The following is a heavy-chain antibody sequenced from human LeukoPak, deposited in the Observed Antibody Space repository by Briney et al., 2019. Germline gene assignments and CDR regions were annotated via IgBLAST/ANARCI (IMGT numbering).Heavy chain of an antibody. CDR2: INSDGSST. Sequence: GGSLRLPCAASGFTFSSYWMHWVRQAPGKGLVWVSRINSDGSSTSYADSVKGRFTISRDNAKNTLYLQMNSLRAEDTAVYYCARDHDYGGKDYWGQGTLVTVSS. V-gene: IGHV3-74*01. CDR3: ARDHDYGGKDY. D-gene: IGHD4-23*01. CDR1: GFTFSSYW. J-gene: IGHJ4*02.